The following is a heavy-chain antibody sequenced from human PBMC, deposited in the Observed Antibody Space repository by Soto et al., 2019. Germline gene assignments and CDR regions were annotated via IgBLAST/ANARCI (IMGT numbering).Heavy chain of an antibody. Sequence: GGSLRLSCTASGFTFGDYAMSWFRQAPGKGLEWVGFIRSKAYGETTEYAASVKGRFTISRDDSKSIAYLQMNSLKTEDTALYYCTRAQGVRWIWSGYYPYYFDYWGQGTLVTVSS. D-gene: IGHD3-3*01. CDR2: IRSKAYGETT. CDR1: GFTFGDYA. V-gene: IGHV3-49*03. CDR3: TRAQGVRWIWSGYYPYYFDY. J-gene: IGHJ4*02.